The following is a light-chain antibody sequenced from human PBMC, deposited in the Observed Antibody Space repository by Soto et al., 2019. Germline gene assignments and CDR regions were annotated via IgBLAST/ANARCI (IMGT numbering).Light chain of an antibody. CDR2: EVS. CDR3: SSYTSSSTRV. V-gene: IGLV2-14*03. Sequence: QSVLTQPASVSGSPGESITISCTGTSSDVGAYDYVSWYQQHPDKAPKLIIYEVSHRPSGVSNRFSGSKSVNTATLTISGLQAEDEADYYCSSYTSSSTRVFGTGTKVA. J-gene: IGLJ1*01. CDR1: SSDVGAYDY.